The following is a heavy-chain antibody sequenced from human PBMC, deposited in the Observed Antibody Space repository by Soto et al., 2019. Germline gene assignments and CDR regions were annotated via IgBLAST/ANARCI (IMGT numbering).Heavy chain of an antibody. CDR1: GGSISSYY. J-gene: IGHJ5*02. CDR3: ARGHSSPPLNWFDP. V-gene: IGHV4-59*01. CDR2: IYYSGST. D-gene: IGHD6-19*01. Sequence: SETLSLTCTVSGGSISSYYWSWIRQPPGKGLEWIGYIYYSGSTNYNPSLKSRVTISLDRSKNQFSLKLSSMTAADTAVYYCARGHSSPPLNWFDPWGQGTLVTVSS.